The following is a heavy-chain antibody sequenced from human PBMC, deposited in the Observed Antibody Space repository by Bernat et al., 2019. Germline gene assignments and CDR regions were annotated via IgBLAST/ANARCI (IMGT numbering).Heavy chain of an antibody. CDR3: ARAVTMVQGRYYYMDV. J-gene: IGHJ6*03. D-gene: IGHD3-10*01. Sequence: QVQLQESGPGLVKPSGTLSLTCAVSGGSISSSNWWRWVRQPPGKGLEWIGEIYHSGSTNYNPSLKSRVTISVDKSKNQFSLKLSYVTAAATAVYYCARAVTMVQGRYYYMDVWGKGTTVTVSS. CDR1: GGSISSSNW. V-gene: IGHV4-4*02. CDR2: IYHSGST.